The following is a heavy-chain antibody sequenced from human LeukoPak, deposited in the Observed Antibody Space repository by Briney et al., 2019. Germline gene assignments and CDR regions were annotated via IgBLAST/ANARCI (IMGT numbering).Heavy chain of an antibody. CDR3: AKGDDFGDYHDAFDV. D-gene: IGHD4-17*01. J-gene: IGHJ3*01. Sequence: PGGSLRLSCAASGFTYTNHALSWVRRAPGKGLEWVAGIGRSGITTYYAESVRGRFTISRDNSKSTMFLQMDRVGGDDSGVYYCAKGDDFGDYHDAFDVWGQGTMVTVSS. CDR2: IGRSGITT. V-gene: IGHV3-23*01. CDR1: GFTYTNHA.